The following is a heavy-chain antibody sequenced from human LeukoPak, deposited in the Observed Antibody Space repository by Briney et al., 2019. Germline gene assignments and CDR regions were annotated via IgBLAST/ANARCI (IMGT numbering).Heavy chain of an antibody. V-gene: IGHV3-30*04. CDR2: ISYDGSNK. D-gene: IGHD5-18*01. J-gene: IGHJ4*02. Sequence: GGSLRLSCAASGFTFSSYAMHWVRQAPGKGLEWVAVISYDGSNKYYADSVKGRFTISRDNSKNTLYLQMNSLRAEDTAVYYCARDQGTWIQLWFFDYWGQGTLVTVSS. CDR1: GFTFSSYA. CDR3: ARDQGTWIQLWFFDY.